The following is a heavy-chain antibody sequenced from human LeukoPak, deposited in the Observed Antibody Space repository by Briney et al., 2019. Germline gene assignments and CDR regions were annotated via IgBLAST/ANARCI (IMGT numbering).Heavy chain of an antibody. D-gene: IGHD1-26*01. J-gene: IGHJ4*02. V-gene: IGHV4-59*01. Sequence: PSETLSLTCTVSGGSLGNYYWSWFRQPPGKGLEWIAYIDYSGSSNYNPSLQSRVTISVDTSRDQFSLKMNSVTAADTAVYYCARGPKGGSYDNWGPGTLVTVS. CDR1: GGSLGNYY. CDR3: ARGPKGGSYDN. CDR2: IDYSGSS.